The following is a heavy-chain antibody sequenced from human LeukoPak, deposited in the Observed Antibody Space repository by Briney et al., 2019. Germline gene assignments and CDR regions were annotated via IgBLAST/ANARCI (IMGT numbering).Heavy chain of an antibody. D-gene: IGHD4-11*01. J-gene: IGHJ4*02. V-gene: IGHV3-7*03. Sequence: GGSLRLSCTASGFTFSNFWMGWVRQAPGKGLEWVANIKQDETEKFYLGSVKGRFTISRDNSKNTLYLQMNSLRAEDTAVYYCAAVAYSNYATFDYWGQGTLVTVSS. CDR1: GFTFSNFW. CDR2: IKQDETEK. CDR3: AAVAYSNYATFDY.